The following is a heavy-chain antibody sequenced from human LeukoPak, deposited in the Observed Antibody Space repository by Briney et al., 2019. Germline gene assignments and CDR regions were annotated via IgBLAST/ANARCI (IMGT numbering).Heavy chain of an antibody. CDR3: ASRDYYYYYMDV. J-gene: IGHJ6*03. CDR1: GGSISSGNSY. CDR2: IYSSGST. Sequence: PSETLSLTCSVSGGSISSGNSYCGWVRQPAGKGLEWVGRIYSSGSTNYNPSLKSRVTISLDTSKNHFSLRLISVTAADTAVYYCASRDYYYYYMDVWGKGTTVTVSS. V-gene: IGHV4-61*02.